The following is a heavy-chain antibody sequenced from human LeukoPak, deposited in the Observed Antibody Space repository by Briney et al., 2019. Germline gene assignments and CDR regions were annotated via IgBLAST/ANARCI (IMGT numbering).Heavy chain of an antibody. V-gene: IGHV4-30-2*01. Sequence: QPSETLSLTCAVSGGSISSGGYSWSWLRQPPGKGLEWIGYIYHSGSTYYNPSLKSRVTISVDRSKNQFSLKLSSVTAADTAVYYCARGAVRGVRPYYYYYGMDVWGQGTTVTVSS. J-gene: IGHJ6*02. D-gene: IGHD3-10*01. CDR3: ARGAVRGVRPYYYYYGMDV. CDR1: GGSISSGGYS. CDR2: IYHSGST.